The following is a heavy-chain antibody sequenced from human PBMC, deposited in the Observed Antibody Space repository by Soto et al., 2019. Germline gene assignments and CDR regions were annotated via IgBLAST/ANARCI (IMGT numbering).Heavy chain of an antibody. CDR2: ITASGGTT. D-gene: IGHD3-3*01. Sequence: GGSLRLSCAASGFTFSSYSMTWVRQAPGKGLEWVAHITASGGTTYYSDSVKGRFTISRDNSKNTVYLQMNDLRVEDAAEYFCAKDSWAIFGVPAGEYYAMDVWGQGTTVTVFS. V-gene: IGHV3-23*01. CDR1: GFTFSSYS. CDR3: AKDSWAIFGVPAGEYYAMDV. J-gene: IGHJ6*02.